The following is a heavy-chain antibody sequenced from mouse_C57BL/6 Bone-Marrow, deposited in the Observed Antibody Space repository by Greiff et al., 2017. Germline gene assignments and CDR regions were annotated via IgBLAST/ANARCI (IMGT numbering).Heavy chain of an antibody. D-gene: IGHD1-1*01. CDR1: GYTFTSNW. J-gene: IGHJ2*01. Sequence: QVQLQQPGAGLVMPGPSVKLSGKASGYTFTSNWMHWGKRSPGKGLGWIGEIDPSDSYTNYNQKFKGKSPLTVDKSSSTAYMQLSSLTSEDSAVYYCAREGDYGSSYDFDYWGQGTTLTVSS. V-gene: IGHV1-69*01. CDR2: IDPSDSYT. CDR3: AREGDYGSSYDFDY.